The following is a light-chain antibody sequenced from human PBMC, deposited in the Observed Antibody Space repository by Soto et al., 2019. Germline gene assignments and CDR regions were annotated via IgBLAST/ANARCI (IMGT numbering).Light chain of an antibody. Sequence: IQMTQSPPSVSASVLDIFTITFRASQDVVKLLAWYQQKPGKAPTLLIHGASSLQSGVPPRYSGSGYGTDFTLTISSLQPEDFATYYCQQANSFPITFGQGTRLEIK. CDR3: QQANSFPIT. J-gene: IGKJ5*01. CDR2: GAS. CDR1: QDVVKL. V-gene: IGKV1-12*01.